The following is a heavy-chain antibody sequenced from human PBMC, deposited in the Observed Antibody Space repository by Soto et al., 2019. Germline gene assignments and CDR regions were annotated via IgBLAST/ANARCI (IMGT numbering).Heavy chain of an antibody. CDR3: AFRDRFFTWLDP. J-gene: IGHJ5*02. CDR1: GGNFRSYA. D-gene: IGHD3-16*01. V-gene: IGHV1-69*01. CDR2: IIPIFGTS. Sequence: QVPLVQSGAEVKKPGSSVNVSCKASGGNFRSYAIHWVRQAPGHGLEWMGGIIPIFGTSNYTQKLQGRVTITADESTSTAYRELTSLRSEDTSIYCCAFRDRFFTWLDPWGQGTLVTVSS.